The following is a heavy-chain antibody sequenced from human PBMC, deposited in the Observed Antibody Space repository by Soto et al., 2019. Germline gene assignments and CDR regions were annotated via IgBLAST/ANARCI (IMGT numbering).Heavy chain of an antibody. CDR3: ARENYGDYAFDY. J-gene: IGHJ4*02. D-gene: IGHD4-17*01. V-gene: IGHV3-33*01. CDR2: IWYDGSNK. CDR1: GFTFSSYG. Sequence: GGSLRLSCAASGFTFSSYGMHWVRQAPGKGLEWVAVIWYDGSNKYYADSVKGRFTISRDNSKNTLYLQMNSLRAEDTAVYYCARENYGDYAFDYWGQGTLVTVSS.